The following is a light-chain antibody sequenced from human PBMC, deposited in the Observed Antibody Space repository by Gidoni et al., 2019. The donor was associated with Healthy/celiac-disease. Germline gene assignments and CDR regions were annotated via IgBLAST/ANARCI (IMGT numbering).Light chain of an antibody. J-gene: IGKJ3*01. V-gene: IGKV3-11*01. CDR2: DAS. CDR3: QQRSNSFT. CDR1: QSVSSY. Sequence: EIVLTQSPATLSLSPGERATLSCRASQSVSSYLAWYQPKPGQAPRLLIYDASNRATGIPARFSGSGSGTDFTLTISSLEPEDFAVYYCQQRSNSFTFXPXTKVDIK.